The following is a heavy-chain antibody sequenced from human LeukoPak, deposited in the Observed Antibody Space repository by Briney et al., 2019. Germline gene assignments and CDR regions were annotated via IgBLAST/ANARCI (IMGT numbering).Heavy chain of an antibody. CDR1: GFPFSSYSMN. Sequence: GSLRLSCAASGFPFSSYSMNWVRQPPGKGLEWIGSIYYSGSTYYNPSLKSRVAISVDTSKNQFSLKLSSVTAADTAVYYCATHRGYSYGPPDDWGQGTLVTVSS. CDR2: IYYSGST. V-gene: IGHV4-59*05. J-gene: IGHJ4*02. CDR3: ATHRGYSYGPPDD. D-gene: IGHD5-18*01.